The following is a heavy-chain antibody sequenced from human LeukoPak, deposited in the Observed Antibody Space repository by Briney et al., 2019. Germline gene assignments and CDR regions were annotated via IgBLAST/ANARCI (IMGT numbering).Heavy chain of an antibody. D-gene: IGHD5-24*01. CDR1: GGSFSDYY. J-gene: IGHJ3*02. V-gene: IGHV4-34*01. Sequence: SETLSLTCAVYGGSFSDYYWTWIRQPPGKGLEWIGEINHSGSTNYNPSLKSRLTISVDTSKNQFSLKLTSVTAADTAVYFCARWEVATTQGAFDIWGQGTVVTVSS. CDR2: INHSGST. CDR3: ARWEVATTQGAFDI.